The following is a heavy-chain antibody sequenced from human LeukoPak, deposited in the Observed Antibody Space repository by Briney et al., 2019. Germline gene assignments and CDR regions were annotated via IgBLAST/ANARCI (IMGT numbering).Heavy chain of an antibody. CDR2: ISSSSSYI. CDR1: GFTFSSYS. CDR3: ARDRIAAAGPFDY. J-gene: IGHJ4*02. D-gene: IGHD6-13*01. Sequence: GGSLRLSCAASGFTFSSYSMNWVRQAPGKGLEWVSSISSSSSYIYYADSVKGRFTISRDNAKNSLYLQMNSLRAEDTAVYYCARDRIAAAGPFDYWGQGTLVTVSS. V-gene: IGHV3-21*01.